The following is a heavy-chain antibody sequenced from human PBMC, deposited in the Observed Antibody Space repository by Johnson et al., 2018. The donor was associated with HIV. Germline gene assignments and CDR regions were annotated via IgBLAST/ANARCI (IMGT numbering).Heavy chain of an antibody. V-gene: IGHV3-30*01. CDR2: ISYDGSNK. D-gene: IGHD6-13*01. J-gene: IGHJ3*02. CDR3: TRAGQGAYSSSWYGTLGAFDI. CDR1: GFTFRNFA. Sequence: VQLVESGGGVVQPGRSLRLSCAASGFTFRNFAMHWVRQAPGKGLEWLAVISYDGSNKYYADSVKGRFTISRDHSKNTLYLQMNSLRAEDTAVYYCTRAGQGAYSSSWYGTLGAFDIWGQGTMVTVSS.